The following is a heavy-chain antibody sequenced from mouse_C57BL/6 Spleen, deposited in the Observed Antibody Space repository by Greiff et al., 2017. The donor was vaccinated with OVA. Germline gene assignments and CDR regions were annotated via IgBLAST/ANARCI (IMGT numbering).Heavy chain of an antibody. CDR3: ARFYDYDLDY. J-gene: IGHJ2*01. D-gene: IGHD2-4*01. CDR1: GYSITSGYY. V-gene: IGHV3-6*01. CDR2: ISYDGSN. Sequence: EVKLVESGPGLVKPSQSLSLTCSVTGYSITSGYYWNWIRQFPGNKLEWMGYISYDGSNNYNPSLKNRISITRDTSKNQFFLKLNSVTTEDTATYYCARFYDYDLDYWGQGTTLTVSS.